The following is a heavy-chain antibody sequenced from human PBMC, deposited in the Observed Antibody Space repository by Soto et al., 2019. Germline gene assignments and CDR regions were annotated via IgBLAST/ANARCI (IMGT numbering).Heavy chain of an antibody. D-gene: IGHD3-10*01. Sequence: TGGSLRLSCAASGFTFSDYYMSWIRQAPGKGLEWVSYISSSGSTIYYADSVKGRFTISRDNAKNSLYLQMNSLRAEDTAVYYCARDVGVRGVIYYYYYGMDVWGQGTTVTVSS. CDR3: ARDVGVRGVIYYYYYGMDV. CDR1: GFTFSDYY. J-gene: IGHJ6*02. V-gene: IGHV3-11*01. CDR2: ISSSGSTI.